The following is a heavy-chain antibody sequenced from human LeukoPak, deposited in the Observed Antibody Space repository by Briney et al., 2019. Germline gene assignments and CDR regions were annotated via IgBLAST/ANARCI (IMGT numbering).Heavy chain of an antibody. CDR2: MRSDGSDK. V-gene: IGHV3-30*02. D-gene: IGHD3-22*01. J-gene: IGHJ4*02. CDR3: AKHDSSSYY. CDR1: GFIFSSYG. Sequence: GGSLRLSCAASGFIFSSYGMHWVRQAPGKGLEWVAFMRSDGSDKYYADSVKGRFTISRDKSKNTLYLQMNSLRAEDTAVYYCAKHDSSSYYWGQGTLVTVSS.